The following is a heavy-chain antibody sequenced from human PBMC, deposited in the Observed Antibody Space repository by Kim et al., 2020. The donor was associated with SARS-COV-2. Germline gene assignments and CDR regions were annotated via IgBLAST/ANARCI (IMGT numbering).Heavy chain of an antibody. CDR3: ARGYGSGSYYSP. Sequence: TYQQKCQGRVTMTRDTSTSTVYMELSSLTSEDTAVYYCARGYGSGSYYSPWGQGTLVTVSS. D-gene: IGHD3-10*01. V-gene: IGHV1-46*01. J-gene: IGHJ5*02.